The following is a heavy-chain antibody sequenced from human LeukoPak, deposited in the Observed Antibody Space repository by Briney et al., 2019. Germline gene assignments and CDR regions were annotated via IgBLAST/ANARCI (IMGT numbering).Heavy chain of an antibody. CDR2: ISYSGST. CDR1: GGSFSTYY. CDR3: ARASRGYSYGPFDS. J-gene: IGHJ4*02. Sequence: SSETLSLTCTVSGGSFSTYYWSWIRQPPGKGLEWIGYISYSGSTNYSPSLKSRVTISVDTSKNQFSLKLSSVTAADTAVYYCARASRGYSYGPFDSWGQGTLVTVSS. V-gene: IGHV4-59*01. D-gene: IGHD5-18*01.